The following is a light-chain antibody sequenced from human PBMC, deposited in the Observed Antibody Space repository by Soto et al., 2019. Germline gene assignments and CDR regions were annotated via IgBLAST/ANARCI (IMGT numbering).Light chain of an antibody. J-gene: IGLJ2*01. CDR2: EVS. CDR3: SLYVGNNNLV. CDR1: SSDIGDYNY. V-gene: IGLV2-8*01. Sequence: QSVLTQPPSASGSPGQSVTVSCTGTSSDIGDYNYVSWYQQHPGKAPKLMIYEVSKRPSGVPDRFSGSKSGNTASLTVSGIQADDEDDYYCSLYVGNNNLVFGGGTKLTVL.